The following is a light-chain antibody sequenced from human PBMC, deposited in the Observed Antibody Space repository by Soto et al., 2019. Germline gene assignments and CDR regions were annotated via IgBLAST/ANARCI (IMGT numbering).Light chain of an antibody. Sequence: EIVLTQSPGTLSLSPGERATLSCRASQSVSSSYLAWYQQKPGQAPRLLIYGASSRATDIPDKFSGSGSGTDFTLTISRLEPEDFAVYYCQQYDILQWLVGQGTKVELK. CDR3: QQYDILQWL. V-gene: IGKV3-20*01. CDR2: GAS. CDR1: QSVSSSY. J-gene: IGKJ1*01.